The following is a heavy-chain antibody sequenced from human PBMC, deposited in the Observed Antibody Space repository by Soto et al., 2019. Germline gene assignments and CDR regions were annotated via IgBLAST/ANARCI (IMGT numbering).Heavy chain of an antibody. CDR2: VYNSGST. J-gene: IGHJ4*02. Sequence: QVQLQESGPGLVKASETLSLTCTVSGGSISSNYWTWIRQPPGQGLEWIGYVYNSGSTNYNPSLKSRVTISEDTSKSQFSLKGNSMTAADTAVYYCARYRREAVAGYTLDNWGQGILVTVSS. CDR3: ARYRREAVAGYTLDN. D-gene: IGHD6-13*01. V-gene: IGHV4-59*01. CDR1: GGSISSNY.